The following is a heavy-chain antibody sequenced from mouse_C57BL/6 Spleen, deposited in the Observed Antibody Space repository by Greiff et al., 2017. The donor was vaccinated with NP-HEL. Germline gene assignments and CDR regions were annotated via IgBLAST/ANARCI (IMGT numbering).Heavy chain of an antibody. Sequence: EVQLVESGGGLVQPGGSMKLSCVASGFTFSNYWMNWVRQSPEKGLEWVAQIRLKSDNYATHYAESVKGRFTISRDDSKSSVYLQMNNLRAEDTGIYYCTGYHYAMDYWGQGTSVTVSS. CDR3: TGYHYAMDY. V-gene: IGHV6-3*01. CDR2: IRLKSDNYAT. J-gene: IGHJ4*01. CDR1: GFTFSNYW.